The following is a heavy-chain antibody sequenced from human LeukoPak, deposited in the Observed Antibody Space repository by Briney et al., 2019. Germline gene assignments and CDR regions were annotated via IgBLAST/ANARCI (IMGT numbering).Heavy chain of an antibody. J-gene: IGHJ4*02. Sequence: SETLSLTRTVSGGSISSSSYYWGWIRQPPGKGLEWIGSIYYSGSTYYNPSLKSRVTISVDTSKNQFSLKLSSVTAADTAVYYCARVDSSSWYYLDYWGQGTLVTVSS. CDR1: GGSISSSSYY. CDR2: IYYSGST. D-gene: IGHD6-13*01. V-gene: IGHV4-39*01. CDR3: ARVDSSSWYYLDY.